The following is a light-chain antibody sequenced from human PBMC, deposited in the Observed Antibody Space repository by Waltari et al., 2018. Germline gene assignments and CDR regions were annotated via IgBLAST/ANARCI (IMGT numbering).Light chain of an antibody. CDR3: QQSSRWPPTT. Sequence: EIVLTQSPATLSWSPGERATLSCRASQSVSRSLAWYQQKPGQAPRLLIYDASNRATGIPARFSGSGSGTDFTLTISSLEPEDFARYYCQQSSRWPPTTFGQGTKVEIK. CDR1: QSVSRS. CDR2: DAS. J-gene: IGKJ1*01. V-gene: IGKV3-11*01.